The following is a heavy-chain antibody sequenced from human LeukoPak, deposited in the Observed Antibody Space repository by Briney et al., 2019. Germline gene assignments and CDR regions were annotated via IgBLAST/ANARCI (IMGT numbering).Heavy chain of an antibody. CDR3: ARTVVVTAEHAFDI. D-gene: IGHD2-21*02. V-gene: IGHV1-69*06. CDR1: GGTFSSYT. CDR2: IIPIFGTT. Sequence: SVKVSCKASGGTFSSYTISWVRQAPGQGLEWMGGIIPIFGTTNYAQKFQGRVTITADKSTSTAYMELSSLRPEDTAMYYCARTVVVTAEHAFDIWGQGTMVTVSS. J-gene: IGHJ3*02.